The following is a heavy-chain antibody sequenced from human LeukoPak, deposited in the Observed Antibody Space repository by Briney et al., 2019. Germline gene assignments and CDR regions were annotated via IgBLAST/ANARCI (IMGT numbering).Heavy chain of an antibody. Sequence: GGSLRLSCAASGFTFSSYGMHRVRQAPGKGLEWVAVISYDGSNKYYADSVKGRFTISRDNSKNTLYLQMNSLRAEDTAVYYCAKDETLDYWGQGTLVTVSS. CDR3: AKDETLDY. CDR1: GFTFSSYG. D-gene: IGHD3-3*01. J-gene: IGHJ4*02. CDR2: ISYDGSNK. V-gene: IGHV3-30*18.